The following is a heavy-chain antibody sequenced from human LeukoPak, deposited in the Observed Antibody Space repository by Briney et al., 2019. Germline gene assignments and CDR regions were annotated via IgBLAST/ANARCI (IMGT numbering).Heavy chain of an antibody. Sequence: GGSLRLSCAASGFTFSDYYVSWIRQAPGKGLEWVSYISSRGSTIYYADSVKGRFTISRDNAKNSLYLQMNSLRAEDTAVYYCARDGGAMAGNAFDIWGQGTMVTVSS. J-gene: IGHJ3*02. CDR3: ARDGGAMAGNAFDI. CDR2: ISSRGSTI. V-gene: IGHV3-11*04. CDR1: GFTFSDYY. D-gene: IGHD5-18*01.